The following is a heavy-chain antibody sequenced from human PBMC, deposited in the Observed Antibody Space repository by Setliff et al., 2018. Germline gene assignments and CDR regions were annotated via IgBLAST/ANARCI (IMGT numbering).Heavy chain of an antibody. CDR2: IFYTGST. CDR1: NGSISSGNYF. CDR3: ARQPYSTTYYYYYYYMDV. V-gene: IGHV4-39*01. J-gene: IGHJ6*03. Sequence: PSETLSLTCTVSNGSISSGNYFWGWIRQPPGKGLEWMGSIFYTGSTYYSPPLKSRVTMSIDTSKNQFSLNLNSVTAADTAVYYCARQPYSTTYYYYYYYMDVWGKGTTVTVSS. D-gene: IGHD6-13*01.